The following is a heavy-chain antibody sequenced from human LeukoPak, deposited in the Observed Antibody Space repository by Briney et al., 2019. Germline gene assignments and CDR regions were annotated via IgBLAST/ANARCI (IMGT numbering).Heavy chain of an antibody. CDR1: GGSISSGSYY. CDR3: ARDTCGGDCYPKINWFDP. D-gene: IGHD2-21*02. J-gene: IGHJ5*02. Sequence: PSQTLSLTCNVSGGSISSGSYYWSWIRQPAGKGLEWIGRIYTSGSTNYNPSLKSRVTISVDTSKNQFSLKLSSVTAADTAVYYCARDTCGGDCYPKINWFDPWGQGTLVTVSS. CDR2: IYTSGST. V-gene: IGHV4-61*02.